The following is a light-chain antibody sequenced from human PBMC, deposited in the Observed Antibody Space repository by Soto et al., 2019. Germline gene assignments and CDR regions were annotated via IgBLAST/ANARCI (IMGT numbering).Light chain of an antibody. CDR3: QQYGSSPET. Sequence: EIVLTQSPDTLSLSPGESATLSCRASQSVRSSYLAWYQQTPGQTPRLLIYAASSRATGIPDRFSGSGSGTEFTLTISRLDPEDFAVYYCQQYGSSPETFGQGTKVDI. J-gene: IGKJ1*01. CDR2: AAS. CDR1: QSVRSSY. V-gene: IGKV3-20*01.